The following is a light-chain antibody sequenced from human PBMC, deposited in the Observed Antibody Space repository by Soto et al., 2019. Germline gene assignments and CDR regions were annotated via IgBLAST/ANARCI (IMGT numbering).Light chain of an antibody. CDR1: QSVSNNY. CDR2: GAS. CDR3: QQYGRSGT. J-gene: IGKJ1*01. Sequence: ESVSTQTPWILCGSPPYLSAVSSRASQSVSNNYLAWYQQKPGQAPRLLIYGASNRATGIPDRFSGSGSGTDFTLTISRLEPEDFAVYYCQQYGRSGTFGQGTKVEIK. V-gene: IGKV3-20*01.